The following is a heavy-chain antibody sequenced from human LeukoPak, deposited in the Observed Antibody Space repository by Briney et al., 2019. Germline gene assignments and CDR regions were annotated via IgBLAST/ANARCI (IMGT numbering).Heavy chain of an antibody. V-gene: IGHV3-30*02. CDR3: AKAPYSSSWYSVGVFDY. CDR1: GFTFSTYS. J-gene: IGHJ4*02. Sequence: PGGSLRLSCAASGFTFSTYSMNWVRQAPGKGLEWVAFIRYDGSNKYYADSVKGRFTISRDNSKNTLYLQMNSLRAEDTAVYYCAKAPYSSSWYSVGVFDYWGQGTLVTVSS. D-gene: IGHD6-13*01. CDR2: IRYDGSNK.